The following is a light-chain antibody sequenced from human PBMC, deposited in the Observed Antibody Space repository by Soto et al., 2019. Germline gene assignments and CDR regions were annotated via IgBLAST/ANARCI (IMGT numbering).Light chain of an antibody. Sequence: QSALAQPASVSGSLGQSITISCTGTSSDIGGYKYVSWYQQHPGKAPKLIIFEVSNRPSGVSDRFSGSNSGNTASLTISGLQAEDEADYYCTSYSSYRVLVFGGGTKVTVX. CDR1: SSDIGGYKY. CDR2: EVS. V-gene: IGLV2-14*01. CDR3: TSYSSYRVLV. J-gene: IGLJ3*02.